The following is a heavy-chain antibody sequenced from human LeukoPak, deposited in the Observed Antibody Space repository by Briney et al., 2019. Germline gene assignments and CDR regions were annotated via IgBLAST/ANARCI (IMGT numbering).Heavy chain of an antibody. D-gene: IGHD6-19*01. J-gene: IGHJ1*01. Sequence: PGGSLRLSCAAPGFTLSDFTMHWVRQASGKGLEWVARIRSKANIYATEYGTSVKGRFTISRDDAKNTAYLQMNSLKTEDTAIYYCSAGPSGWTEFFQHWGQGTLVTVSS. CDR1: GFTLSDFT. V-gene: IGHV3-73*01. CDR3: SAGPSGWTEFFQH. CDR2: IRSKANIYAT.